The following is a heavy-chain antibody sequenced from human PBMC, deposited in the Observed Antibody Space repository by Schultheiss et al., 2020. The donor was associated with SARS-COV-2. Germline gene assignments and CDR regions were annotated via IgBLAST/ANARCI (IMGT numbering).Heavy chain of an antibody. Sequence: GESLKISCAASGFTFSNAWMNWVRQAPGKGLEWVGRTRNKANSYTTEYAASVKGRFTISRDDSKNSLYLQMNSLKTEDTAVYYCARDFHDSSGHPWGQGTLVTVSS. J-gene: IGHJ5*02. V-gene: IGHV3-72*01. CDR3: ARDFHDSSGHP. D-gene: IGHD3-22*01. CDR1: GFTFSNAW. CDR2: TRNKANSYTT.